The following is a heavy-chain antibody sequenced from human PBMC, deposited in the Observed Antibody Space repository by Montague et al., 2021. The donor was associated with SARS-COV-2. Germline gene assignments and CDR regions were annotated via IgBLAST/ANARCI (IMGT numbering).Heavy chain of an antibody. CDR1: GGSISNYY. Sequence: SDTLSLTRTVSGGSISNYYWSWTRQSPGRGLEWIGYVYFTGETNXNPSLKSRVTISVDTSKNQFSLRLTSVIAADSAVYYCARGDNYTSGWHPSGVLDYWGQGAPVIVSS. CDR2: VYFTGET. J-gene: IGHJ4*02. D-gene: IGHD6-19*01. CDR3: ARGDNYTSGWHPSGVLDY. V-gene: IGHV4-59*13.